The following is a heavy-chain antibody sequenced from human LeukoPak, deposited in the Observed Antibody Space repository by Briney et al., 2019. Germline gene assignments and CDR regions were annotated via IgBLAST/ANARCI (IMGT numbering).Heavy chain of an antibody. J-gene: IGHJ6*03. CDR2: ISAYNGNT. V-gene: IGHV1-18*01. CDR3: ARSLRGGSSHPGDYYYMDV. CDR1: GYTFTSYG. Sequence: GASVKVSCKASGYTFTSYGISWVRQAPGQGLEWMGWISAYNGNTNYAQKLQGRVTMTTDTSTSTAYMELRSLRSDDTAVYYCARSLRGGSSHPGDYYYMDVWGKGTTVTISS. D-gene: IGHD2-2*01.